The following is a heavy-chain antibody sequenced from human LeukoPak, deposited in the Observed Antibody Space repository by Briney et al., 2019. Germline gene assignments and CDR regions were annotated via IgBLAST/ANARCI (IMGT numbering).Heavy chain of an antibody. CDR2: IRGGGDAT. D-gene: IGHD2-21*01. Sequence: GXXRLXXXXSGFSXNNYXXGWVRQAPGXXXEWXSXIRGGGDATKYADSVKGRFTISRDNSKNTLSLQMNSLRAEDTALYYCAKSDCGTIGCKLLNYWGQGTLVTVSS. CDR1: GFSXNNYX. J-gene: IGHJ4*02. V-gene: IGHV3-23*01. CDR3: AKSDCGTIGCKLLNY.